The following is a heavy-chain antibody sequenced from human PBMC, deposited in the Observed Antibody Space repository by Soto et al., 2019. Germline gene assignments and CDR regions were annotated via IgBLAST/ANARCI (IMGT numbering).Heavy chain of an antibody. CDR2: IYYSGST. CDR1: GGSISSGGYY. D-gene: IGHD2-21*02. Sequence: QVQLQESGPGLVKPSQTLSLTCTVSGGSISSGGYYWSWIRQHPGKGLEWIGYIYYSGSTYYNPSLKSRLTVSVDTSKNQFSLKLSSVPAADTAVYYCARVCGGDCHNAFDIWGQGTMVTVSS. CDR3: ARVCGGDCHNAFDI. V-gene: IGHV4-31*03. J-gene: IGHJ3*02.